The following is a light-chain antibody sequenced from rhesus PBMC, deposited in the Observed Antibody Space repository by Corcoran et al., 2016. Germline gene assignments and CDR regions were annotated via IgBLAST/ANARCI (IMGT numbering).Light chain of an antibody. CDR1: QSLLHSDGKTF. CDR3: MQGLQFPYT. V-gene: IGKV2-104*02. CDR2: EVS. J-gene: IGKJ2*01. Sequence: DIVMTQTPLSLPVTPGEPASISCRSSQSLLHSDGKTFLDWYLQKPGQSPKLLIYEVSNRASGVTDRFSGSGSGTDFTLKISRMEAEDVGIYYCMQGLQFPYTFGQGTKVEIK.